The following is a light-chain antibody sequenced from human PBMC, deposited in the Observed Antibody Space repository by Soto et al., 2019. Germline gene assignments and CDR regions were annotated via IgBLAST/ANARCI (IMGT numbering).Light chain of an antibody. Sequence: EIVLTQSPGTLSLSPGERATLSCRASQSVSNNYLAWYQQKPGQAPRLLIYGASSRATGIPDRVSGSGSGTDFTLTISGLEPEDFAVYYCQQLTDWPPQWTFGQGTKVEIK. CDR2: GAS. CDR3: QQLTDWPPQWT. CDR1: QSVSNNY. V-gene: IGKV3D-20*02. J-gene: IGKJ1*01.